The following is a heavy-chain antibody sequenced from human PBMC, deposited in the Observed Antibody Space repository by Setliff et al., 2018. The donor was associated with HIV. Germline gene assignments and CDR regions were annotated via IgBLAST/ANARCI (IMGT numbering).Heavy chain of an antibody. CDR2: IYTSGST. CDR1: GGSISSYY. V-gene: IGHV4-4*08. Sequence: PSETLSLTCTVSGGSISSYYWSWIRQPPGKGLEWIGSIYTSGSTNYNPSLKSRLTILLDTKNQFPLKLSSVTAADTAVYYCARGGSGNSYNGAFDYWGQGTLVTVSS. D-gene: IGHD3-10*01. J-gene: IGHJ4*02. CDR3: ARGGSGNSYNGAFDY.